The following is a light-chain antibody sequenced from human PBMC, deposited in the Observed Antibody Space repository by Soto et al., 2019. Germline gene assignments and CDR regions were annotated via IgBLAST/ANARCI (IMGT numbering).Light chain of an antibody. J-gene: IGLJ2*01. CDR3: SSYAGSNNVV. CDR2: EVS. Sequence: QSVLTQPPSASGSPGQSVTISCTGTSSDVGGYNSVSWYQQHPGKAPKLIIYEVSKRPSGVPDRFSGSKSGNTASLTVSGLQAEDEADYYCSSYAGSNNVVFGGGTKLTVL. CDR1: SSDVGGYNS. V-gene: IGLV2-8*01.